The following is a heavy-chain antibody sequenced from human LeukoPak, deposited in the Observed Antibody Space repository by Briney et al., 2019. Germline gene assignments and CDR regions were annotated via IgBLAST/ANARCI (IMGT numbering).Heavy chain of an antibody. V-gene: IGHV3-11*06. CDR2: FSDSSGST. CDR3: ARAAGLGPGAYFDY. CDR1: GFTFSGYY. J-gene: IGHJ4*02. D-gene: IGHD3-16*01. Sequence: GGSLRPSCAASGFTFSGYYMSWIRQAPGKGLECVSYFSDSSGSTSYADSVKGRFTISRDNAKNSLYLQMSSLRADGTAVYYCARAAGLGPGAYFDYWGQGTLVTVSS.